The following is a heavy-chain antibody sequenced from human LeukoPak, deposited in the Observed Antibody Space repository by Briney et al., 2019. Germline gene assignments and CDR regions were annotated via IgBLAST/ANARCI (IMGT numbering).Heavy chain of an antibody. J-gene: IGHJ4*02. CDR1: GFAFSSHW. CDR3: ARDEVGAPPIDY. V-gene: IGHV3-74*01. CDR2: INGDGGST. D-gene: IGHD1-26*01. Sequence: GGSLRLSCEASGFAFSSHWMHWVRQAPGKGLVWVSNINGDGGSTGYADSVKGRFTASRDNAKNTLYLHMNSLRVEDTAVYYCARDEVGAPPIDYWGQGALVTVSS.